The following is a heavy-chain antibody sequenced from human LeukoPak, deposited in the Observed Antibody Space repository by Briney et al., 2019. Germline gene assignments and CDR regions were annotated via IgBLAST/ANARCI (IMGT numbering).Heavy chain of an antibody. Sequence: SDTLSLTCSVSGGAISSSSYYWGWLRQPPGKGVEWMGCTYYSGFTYYKPSLKSRVTISLDTSNNQFSLKLSSVTAADTALYYSLRHSLAVTNHESWAQGTVLTVSS. J-gene: IGHJ5*02. V-gene: IGHV4-39*01. CDR1: GGAISSSSYY. D-gene: IGHD4-11*01. CDR3: LRHSLAVTNHES. CDR2: TYYSGFT.